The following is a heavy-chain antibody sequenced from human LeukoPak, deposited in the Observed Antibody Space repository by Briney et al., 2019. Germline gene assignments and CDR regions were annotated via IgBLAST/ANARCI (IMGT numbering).Heavy chain of an antibody. Sequence: SETLSLTCTVSGGSLSSTRYYWGWIRQPPGKGLEWIGSIYYSGNTYSNPSLKSRVTMSVDTSKNQFSLKLSSVIAADTAVYYCAKDPATIFGVVHGISDYWGQGTLVTVSS. CDR1: GGSLSSTRYY. J-gene: IGHJ4*02. CDR2: IYYSGNT. V-gene: IGHV4-39*07. D-gene: IGHD3-3*01. CDR3: AKDPATIFGVVHGISDY.